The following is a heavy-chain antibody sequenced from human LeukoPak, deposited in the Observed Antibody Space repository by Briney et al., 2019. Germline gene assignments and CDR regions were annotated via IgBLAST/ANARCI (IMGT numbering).Heavy chain of an antibody. CDR2: IIPIFGTA. CDR3: ARAWDSSSWYFDY. V-gene: IGHV1-69*06. CDR1: GYTFTGYY. Sequence: SVKVSCKASGYTFTGYYMHWVRQAPGQGLEWMGGIIPIFGTANYAQKFQGRVTITADKSTSTAYMELSSLRSEDTAVYYCARAWDSSSWYFDYWGQGTLVTVSS. D-gene: IGHD6-13*01. J-gene: IGHJ4*02.